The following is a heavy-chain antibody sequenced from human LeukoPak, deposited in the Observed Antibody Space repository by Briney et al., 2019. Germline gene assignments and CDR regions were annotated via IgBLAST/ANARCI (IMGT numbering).Heavy chain of an antibody. V-gene: IGHV4-59*01. J-gene: IGHJ4*02. CDR1: GGSISSYY. CDR2: IYYSGST. D-gene: IGHD6-19*01. CDR3: ARDRRGWYDY. Sequence: SETLSLTCTVSGGSISSYYWSWIRQPPGKGLEWIGYIYYSGSTNYNPSLKSRVTISVDTSKNQFSLKLSSVTAADTAVYYCARDRRGWYDYWGQGTLVTVPS.